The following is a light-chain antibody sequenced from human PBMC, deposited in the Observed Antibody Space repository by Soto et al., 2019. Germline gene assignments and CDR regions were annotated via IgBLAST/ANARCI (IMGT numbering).Light chain of an antibody. J-gene: IGKJ1*01. CDR3: KKYNNWHST. Sequence: EILLTHSPGSLSLSSVEIATLSGNTSQSRGSNFLAWYQHKPGQAPRLLIFGKYSRATGIPDRFSGSGSGKEFTITIRSMQSEDFAVYYCKKYNNWHSTCGHGNKV. CDR2: GKY. CDR1: QSRGSN. V-gene: IGKV3D-15*01.